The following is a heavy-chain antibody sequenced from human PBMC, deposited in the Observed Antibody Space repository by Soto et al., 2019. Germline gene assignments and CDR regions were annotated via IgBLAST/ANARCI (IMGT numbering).Heavy chain of an antibody. CDR2: IIPIFGTA. Sequence: QVQLVQSGAEVKKPGSSVKVSCKASGGIFSSYAISWVRQAPGQGLEWMGGIIPIFGTANYAQKFQGRVTITADESTSTAYMELSSLRSEDTAVYYCARDRCDNDISTGQGPYNPSVGWCFDLWGRGTLVTVSS. D-gene: IGHD3-9*01. V-gene: IGHV1-69*01. CDR3: ARDRCDNDISTGQGPYNPSVGWCFDL. CDR1: GGIFSSYA. J-gene: IGHJ2*01.